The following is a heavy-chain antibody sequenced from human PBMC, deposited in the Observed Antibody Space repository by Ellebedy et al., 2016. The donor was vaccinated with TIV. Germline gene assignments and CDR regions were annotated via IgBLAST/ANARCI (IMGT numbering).Heavy chain of an antibody. J-gene: IGHJ5*02. CDR2: INHSGST. CDR3: ARRYCSSTSCYRGWFNP. D-gene: IGHD2-2*01. CDR1: GGSFSGYY. V-gene: IGHV4-34*01. Sequence: SETLSLXCAVYGGSFSGYYWSWIRQPPGKGLEWIGEINHSGSTNYNPSLKSRVTISVDTSKNQFSLKLSSVTAADTAVYYCARRYCSSTSCYRGWFNPWGQGTLVTVSS.